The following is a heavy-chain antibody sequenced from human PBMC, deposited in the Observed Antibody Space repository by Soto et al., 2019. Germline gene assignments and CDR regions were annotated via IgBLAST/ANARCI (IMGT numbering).Heavy chain of an antibody. CDR3: ARARVGSAFDV. CDR1: DDSISSSNFY. CDR2: FYYGGST. Sequence: SETLSLTCGVSDDSISSSNFYWGWLRQSPGKGLEWIGSFYYGGSTYYNPSLTGRVTISVDTSKNQFSLRLNSVTVADTSVFYCARARVGSAFDVWGPGTLVTVSS. V-gene: IGHV4-39*01. D-gene: IGHD1-26*01. J-gene: IGHJ3*01.